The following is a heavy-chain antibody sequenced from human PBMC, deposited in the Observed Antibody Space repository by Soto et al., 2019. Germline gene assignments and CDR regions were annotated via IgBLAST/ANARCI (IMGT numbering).Heavy chain of an antibody. Sequence: PLETLSLTCTVSGGSISSSTHYWGWIRQPPGKGLEWIGTIYYSGSTYYNPSLKSRVTISVDTSKIQFSLKLSSVTAADTAVYYCARQIPGPYYYYGMDVWGQGTTVTVSS. CDR1: GGSISSSTHY. V-gene: IGHV4-39*01. CDR2: IYYSGST. CDR3: ARQIPGPYYYYGMDV. J-gene: IGHJ6*02.